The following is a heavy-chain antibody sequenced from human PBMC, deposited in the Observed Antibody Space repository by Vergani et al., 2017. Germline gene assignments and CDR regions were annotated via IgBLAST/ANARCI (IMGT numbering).Heavy chain of an antibody. CDR3: AREDLTQDFVDY. V-gene: IGHV3-11*06. D-gene: IGHD3-9*01. Sequence: QVQLVESGGGLVKPGGSLRLSCAASGFTFRDYYMSWIRQAPGKGLEWVSYISSSSSYTNYADSVKGRFTISRDNAKNSLYLQMNSLRAEDTAVYYCAREDLTQDFVDYWGQGTLVTVSS. CDR2: ISSSSSYT. J-gene: IGHJ4*02. CDR1: GFTFRDYY.